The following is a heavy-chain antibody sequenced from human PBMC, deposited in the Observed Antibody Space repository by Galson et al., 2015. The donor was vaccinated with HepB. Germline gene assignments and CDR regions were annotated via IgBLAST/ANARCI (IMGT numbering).Heavy chain of an antibody. CDR1: GGSISSGSYY. J-gene: IGHJ6*02. CDR3: ARAYQEQWLDYYYYGMDV. D-gene: IGHD6-19*01. CDR2: IYTSGST. V-gene: IGHV4-61*02. Sequence: TLSLTCTVSGGSISSGSYYWSWIRQPAGKGLEWIGRIYTSGSTNYNPSLKSRVTISVDTSKNQFSLKLSSVTAADTAVYYCARAYQEQWLDYYYYGMDVWGQGTTVTVSS.